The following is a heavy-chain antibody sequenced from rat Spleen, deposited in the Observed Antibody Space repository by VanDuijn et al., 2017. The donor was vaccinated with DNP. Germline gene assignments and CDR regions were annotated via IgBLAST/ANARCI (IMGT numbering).Heavy chain of an antibody. CDR3: ARHVLPLRVWDY. D-gene: IGHD1-4*01. CDR1: GFTFSDYY. Sequence: EVQLVESGGGLVQPGRSLKLSCAASGFTFSDYYMAWVRQAPTKGLEWVAYIRFDGATTYSGDSVKGRFTISRDNAKSTLYLQINSLRSEDMATYYCARHVLPLRVWDYWGQGVMVTVSS. CDR2: IRFDGATT. J-gene: IGHJ2*01. V-gene: IGHV5-22*01.